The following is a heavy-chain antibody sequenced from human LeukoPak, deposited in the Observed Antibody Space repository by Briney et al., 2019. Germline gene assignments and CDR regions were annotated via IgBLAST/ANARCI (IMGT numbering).Heavy chain of an antibody. CDR3: ARSQNYYGSGDY. CDR1: GGSFSGYY. D-gene: IGHD3-10*01. V-gene: IGHV4-59*01. CDR2: IYYSGNT. Sequence: PSETLSLTCAVYGGSFSGYYWSWIRQPPGKGLEWIGYIYYSGNTYYNPSLEGRVTILVDTSRNHFSVELSSVTAADTAVYYCARSQNYYGSGDYWSQGTLVTVSS. J-gene: IGHJ4*02.